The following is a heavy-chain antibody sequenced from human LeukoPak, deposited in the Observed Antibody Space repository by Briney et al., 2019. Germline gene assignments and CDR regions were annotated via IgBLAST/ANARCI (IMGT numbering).Heavy chain of an antibody. J-gene: IGHJ3*01. CDR1: GFTVSSNY. CDR2: IYSGGST. Sequence: GGSLRLSCAASGFTVSSNYMIWVRQAPGKGLEGVSVIYSGGSTYYADSVKGRFTISRDNSKNTLYLQMNRLRADETAVYYCGRGGSYVDTFDLWGQGTMVTVSS. V-gene: IGHV3-53*01. D-gene: IGHD1-26*01. CDR3: GRGGSYVDTFDL.